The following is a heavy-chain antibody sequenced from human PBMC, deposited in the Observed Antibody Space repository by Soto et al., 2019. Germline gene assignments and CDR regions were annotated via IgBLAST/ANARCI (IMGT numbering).Heavy chain of an antibody. Sequence: QVQLQESGPGLVKPSETLSLTCTVSGDSMTKYYWSWIRQPAGKGLEWNGRVYTSGSTNYNPSLKSRVTMSIDTSNKHFSLTLKSVTAADTAVYYCARTVGAAYYFDFWGQGALVTVSS. V-gene: IGHV4-4*07. CDR3: ARTVGAAYYFDF. CDR1: GDSMTKYY. CDR2: VYTSGST. J-gene: IGHJ4*02. D-gene: IGHD1-26*01.